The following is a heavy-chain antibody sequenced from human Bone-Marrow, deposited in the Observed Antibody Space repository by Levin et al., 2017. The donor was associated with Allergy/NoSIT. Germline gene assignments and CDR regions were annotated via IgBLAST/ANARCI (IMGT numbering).Heavy chain of an antibody. CDR2: IWFDGSKK. CDR3: ARGQWLAEIDY. J-gene: IGHJ4*02. CDR1: GFTFSSYG. D-gene: IGHD6-19*01. V-gene: IGHV3-33*01. Sequence: GESLKISCAASGFTFSSYGMQWVRQAPGKGLEWVAVIWFDGSKKYYADSVKGRFTISRDNSKNTLYLQMNSLRAEDTAVYYCARGQWLAEIDYWGQGTLVTVSS.